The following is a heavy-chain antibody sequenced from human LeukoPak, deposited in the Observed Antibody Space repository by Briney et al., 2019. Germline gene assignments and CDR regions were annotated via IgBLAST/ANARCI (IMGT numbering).Heavy chain of an antibody. Sequence: ASVKVSCKASGYTFTSYYIHWVRQAPGQGLEWMGIIYPGGGSTSYAQKFQGRVTMTRDMSTSTVYMELSSLISEDTAVYYCARDPGGSGSYSNWFDPWGQGTLVTVSS. D-gene: IGHD3-10*01. J-gene: IGHJ5*02. CDR2: IYPGGGST. V-gene: IGHV1-46*01. CDR3: ARDPGGSGSYSNWFDP. CDR1: GYTFTSYY.